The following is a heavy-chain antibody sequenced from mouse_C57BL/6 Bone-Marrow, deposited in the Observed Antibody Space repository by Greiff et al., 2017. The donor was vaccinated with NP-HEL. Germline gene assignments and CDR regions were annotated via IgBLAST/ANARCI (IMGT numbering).Heavy chain of an antibody. D-gene: IGHD2-3*01. CDR2: IYPRSGNT. J-gene: IGHJ2*01. CDR1: GYTFTSYG. CDR3: ARDGYTGYFDY. Sequence: VKLMESGAELARPGASVKLSCKASGYTFTSYGISWVKQRTGQGLEWIGEIYPRSGNTYYNEKFKGKATLTADKSSSTAYMELRSLTSEDSAVYFCARDGYTGYFDYWGQGTTLTVSS. V-gene: IGHV1-81*01.